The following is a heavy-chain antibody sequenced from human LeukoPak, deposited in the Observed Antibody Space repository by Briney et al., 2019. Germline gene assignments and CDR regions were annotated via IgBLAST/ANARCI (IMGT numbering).Heavy chain of an antibody. D-gene: IGHD6-13*01. CDR1: GFTFSSYA. Sequence: PGGSLRLSCAASGFTFSSYAMHWVRQPPGKGLEWVAVTSHDGSSQFYPDSVKGRFTISRDNSKDTLYLQMNSLRAEDTAVYYCARDWAGMTAPGPFDYWGQGTLVTVSS. J-gene: IGHJ4*02. CDR3: ARDWAGMTAPGPFDY. CDR2: TSHDGSSQ. V-gene: IGHV3-30-3*01.